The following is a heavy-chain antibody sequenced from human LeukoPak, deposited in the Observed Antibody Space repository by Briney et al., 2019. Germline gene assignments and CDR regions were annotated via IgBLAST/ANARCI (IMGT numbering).Heavy chain of an antibody. D-gene: IGHD3-22*01. J-gene: IGHJ4*02. Sequence: GESLKISCKGSGYNFSSYWIVWVRQMPGKGLEWMGIIYPGDSDTRYSPSFQGQVTISADKSISTAYLQWSSLKASDTAMYYCARLYDSSGYYYDYWGQGTLVTVSS. CDR3: ARLYDSSGYYYDY. CDR1: GYNFSSYW. V-gene: IGHV5-51*01. CDR2: IYPGDSDT.